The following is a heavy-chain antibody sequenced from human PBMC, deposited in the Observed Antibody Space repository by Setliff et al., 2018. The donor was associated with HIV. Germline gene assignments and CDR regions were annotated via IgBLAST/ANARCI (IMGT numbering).Heavy chain of an antibody. V-gene: IGHV3-23*01. J-gene: IGHJ6*02. CDR2: ISGSGGST. CDR3: ARSVIGYYYYGMDV. CDR1: GFSFSAYW. D-gene: IGHD3-10*01. Sequence: GGSLRLSCAASGFSFSAYWMNWVRQAPGKGLEWVSAISGSGGSTYYADSVKGRFTISRDNSKNTLYLQMNSLRAEDTAVYYCARSVIGYYYYGMDVWGQGTLVTVSS.